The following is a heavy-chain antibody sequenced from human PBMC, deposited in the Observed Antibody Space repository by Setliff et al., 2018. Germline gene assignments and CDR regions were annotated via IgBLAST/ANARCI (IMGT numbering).Heavy chain of an antibody. CDR3: ARMTGFQYIDV. J-gene: IGHJ6*03. Sequence: SETLSLTCTVSGGSISSSDFYWGWIRQPPGKGLEWIGGIYYSGTTYYNPSLKSPVTISIDTSKNQFSLKLSSVTAADTAVYYCARMTGFQYIDVWGKGTTVTVSS. D-gene: IGHD3-3*01. CDR1: GGSISSSDFY. V-gene: IGHV4-39*01. CDR2: IYYSGTT.